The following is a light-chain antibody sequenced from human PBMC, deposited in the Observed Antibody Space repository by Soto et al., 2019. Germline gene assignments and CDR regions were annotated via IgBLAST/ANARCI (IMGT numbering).Light chain of an antibody. CDR3: QQYGSSPPWT. J-gene: IGKJ1*01. V-gene: IGKV3-20*01. CDR1: QSVSSSY. Sequence: EIVLTQSPGTLSLSPGERATLSCRASQSVSSSYLAWYQQKPGQAPRLLIYGASSRATGTPDRFSGSGSGTDFTLTINRLEPEDFAAYFCQQYGSSPPWTFGQGTKVEIK. CDR2: GAS.